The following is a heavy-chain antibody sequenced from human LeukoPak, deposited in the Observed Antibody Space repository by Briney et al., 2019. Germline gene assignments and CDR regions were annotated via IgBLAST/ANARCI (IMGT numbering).Heavy chain of an antibody. V-gene: IGHV3-66*01. CDR3: AKGYYEIHDAFDI. CDR2: IFGGGDT. CDR1: GFTVSGNH. J-gene: IGHJ3*02. D-gene: IGHD3-9*01. Sequence: PGGSLRLSCAASGFTVSGNHMAWVRQAPGKGLECVSVIFGGGDTHYADSVKGRFTISRDSSKNTLYLQMNSLRAEDTAVYYCAKGYYEIHDAFDIWGQGTMVTVSS.